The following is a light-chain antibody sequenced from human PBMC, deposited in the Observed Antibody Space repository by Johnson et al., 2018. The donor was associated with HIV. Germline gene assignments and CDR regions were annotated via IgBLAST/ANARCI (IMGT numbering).Light chain of an antibody. CDR2: DNN. CDR1: TSNIGNNY. Sequence: QSVLTQPPSVSAAPGQKVTISCSGSTSNIGNNYVSWYQHLPRTAPKLLIYDNNKRPSGIPDRFSGSKSCTSATLGITGLQTGDEADYYCGTWDSSLSTFYVVGTGTKVTV. V-gene: IGLV1-51*01. J-gene: IGLJ1*01. CDR3: GTWDSSLSTFYV.